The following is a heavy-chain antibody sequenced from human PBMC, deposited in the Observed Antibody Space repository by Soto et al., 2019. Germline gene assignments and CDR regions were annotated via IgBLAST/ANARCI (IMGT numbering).Heavy chain of an antibody. V-gene: IGHV4-34*02. CDR3: ARGHLLWYGDLTPYHRDMDV. J-gene: IGHJ6*04. D-gene: IGHD3-10*01. Sequence: QVQLQQWGAGLLRPSETLSLTCAFYGGSFDDFYWSWVRQSPGKGLEWVGEISHDGGTNYTPSLASRVSISVDTSKNQFSLHLRSVTAADTGLYYCARGHLLWYGDLTPYHRDMDVWGKGTTVTVSS. CDR2: ISHDGGT. CDR1: GGSFDDFY.